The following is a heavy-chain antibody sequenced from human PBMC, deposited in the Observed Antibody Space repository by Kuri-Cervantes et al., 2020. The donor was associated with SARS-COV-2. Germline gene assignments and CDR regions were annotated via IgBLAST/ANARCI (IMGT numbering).Heavy chain of an antibody. J-gene: IGHJ4*02. Sequence: ASVKVSCKASGYTFTSYGISWVRQAPGQGLEWMGWISAYNGNTNYAQKLQGRVTMTTDTSTSTVYMELRSLRSDDTAVYYCARYCGGKRPYFDYWGQGTLVTVSS. D-gene: IGHD2-15*01. CDR3: ARYCGGKRPYFDY. V-gene: IGHV1-18*01. CDR1: GYTFTSYG. CDR2: ISAYNGNT.